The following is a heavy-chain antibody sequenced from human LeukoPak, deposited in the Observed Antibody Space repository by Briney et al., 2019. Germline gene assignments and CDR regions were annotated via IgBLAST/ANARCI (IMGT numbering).Heavy chain of an antibody. CDR2: INHSGST. D-gene: IGHD3-3*01. J-gene: IGHJ4*02. V-gene: IGHV4-34*01. CDR3: ARQNEYRDFWSGYSYYFDY. Sequence: SETLSLTCAVYGGSFSGFYWSWIRRPPGKGLEWIGEINHSGSTNYNPSLKSRVTISVDTSKNHFSLKLSSVTAADTAVYYCARQNEYRDFWSGYSYYFDYWGQGTLVTVSS. CDR1: GGSFSGFY.